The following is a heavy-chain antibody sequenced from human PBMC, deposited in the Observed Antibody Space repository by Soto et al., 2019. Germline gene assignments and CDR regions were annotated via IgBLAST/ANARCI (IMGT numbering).Heavy chain of an antibody. J-gene: IGHJ4*02. V-gene: IGHV2-5*02. Sequence: QITLKESGPTLVKPKQTLTLTCTFSGFSLSTNGVGVGWIRQPPGKALEWLALIFWDDDKHYSPSLMNRLTTXKXPSKNQVVLTMTNMDPVDTATYYCAHSAQWTDYFDYWGQGTLVTVSA. CDR1: GFSLSTNGVG. CDR2: IFWDDDK. CDR3: AHSAQWTDYFDY. D-gene: IGHD6-19*01.